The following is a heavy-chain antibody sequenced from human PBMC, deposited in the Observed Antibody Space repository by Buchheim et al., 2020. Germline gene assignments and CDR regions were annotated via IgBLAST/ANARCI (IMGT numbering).Heavy chain of an antibody. Sequence: QVQLVESGGGVVQPGRSLRLFCVASGFIFSSYGMHWVRQAPGKGLEWVAVIWYDGSNKFYADSVKGRFTVSRDNSKNTLYFQMNSLRAEDTAVYYCARENVYGSGSYYDDYWGQGTL. J-gene: IGHJ4*02. CDR3: ARENVYGSGSYYDDY. CDR2: IWYDGSNK. V-gene: IGHV3-33*01. D-gene: IGHD3-10*01. CDR1: GFIFSSYG.